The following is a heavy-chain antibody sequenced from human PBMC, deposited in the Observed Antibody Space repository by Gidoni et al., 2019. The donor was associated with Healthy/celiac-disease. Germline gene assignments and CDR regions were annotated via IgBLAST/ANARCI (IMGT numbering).Heavy chain of an antibody. Sequence: QLQLQESGPGLVKPTETLSPTCTVSRCSLSSRSSHWGWIRQPPGKGLEWIGSIYYSGRTYYNPSLKSRVTISVDTSKNQFSLKLSSVTAADTAVYYCARLLAYCGGDCYPSWGQVTMVTVSS. CDR3: ARLLAYCGGDCYPS. D-gene: IGHD2-21*02. CDR2: IYYSGRT. CDR1: RCSLSSRSSH. V-gene: IGHV4-39*01. J-gene: IGHJ3*01.